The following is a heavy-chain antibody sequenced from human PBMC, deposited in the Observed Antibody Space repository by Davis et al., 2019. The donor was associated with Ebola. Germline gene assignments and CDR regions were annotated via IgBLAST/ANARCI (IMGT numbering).Heavy chain of an antibody. J-gene: IGHJ4*02. V-gene: IGHV3-53*01. D-gene: IGHD6-19*01. CDR1: GITVSSKH. Sequence: GESLKISCPASGITVSSKHISWVRQAPGTGLEWVSVIYDQSPTYAYVVRGRFIISRDKSNNTLYLEISSLRVEDTAVYYCSTTQWLREIDSWGQGTLITVSS. CDR3: STTQWLREIDS. CDR2: IYDQSP.